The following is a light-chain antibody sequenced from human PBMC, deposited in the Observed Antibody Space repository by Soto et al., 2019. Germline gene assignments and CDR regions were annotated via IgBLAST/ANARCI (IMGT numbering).Light chain of an antibody. V-gene: IGLV2-11*01. CDR1: SSDVGGYNY. Sequence: QSALTQPRSVSGSPGQSVTISCTGTSSDVGGYNYVSWYQQHPGKAPKLMIYEVSKRPSGVPDRFSGSKSGSTASLTISGLQAEYEADYYCCSYAGSSYYVFGTGTKLTVL. CDR2: EVS. CDR3: CSYAGSSYYV. J-gene: IGLJ1*01.